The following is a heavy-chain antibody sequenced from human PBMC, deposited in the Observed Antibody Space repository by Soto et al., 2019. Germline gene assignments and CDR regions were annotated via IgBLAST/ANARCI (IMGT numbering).Heavy chain of an antibody. CDR3: ARVLYSSSWYGGGFDY. CDR1: GGSISSGDSY. V-gene: IGHV4-30-4*01. J-gene: IGHJ4*02. Sequence: SETLSLTCTVSGGSISSGDSYWSWIRQPPGKGLEWIGYIYYSGSTYYNPSLESRVTISVDTSKNQLSLKLNSMTAADTAVYYCARVLYSSSWYGGGFDYWGQGTLVTVSS. D-gene: IGHD6-13*01. CDR2: IYYSGST.